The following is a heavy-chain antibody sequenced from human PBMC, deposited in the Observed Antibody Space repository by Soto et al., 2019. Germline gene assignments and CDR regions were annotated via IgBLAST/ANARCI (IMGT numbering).Heavy chain of an antibody. CDR1: GFSFSTYA. J-gene: IGHJ6*02. CDR2: ISYDESNK. CDR3: VRGSRIAEGCAHYYYGMDV. V-gene: IGHV3-30-3*01. D-gene: IGHD6-13*01. Sequence: QVQLVESGGDVVQPGRSLRLSCAASGFSFSTYAIHWVRQPPGKGLEWVAVISYDESNKGYADSVKGRFTISRDNSKNTLNLQMNRQRTEDTAVYYCVRGSRIAEGCAHYYYGMDVWGQGTTVTVSS.